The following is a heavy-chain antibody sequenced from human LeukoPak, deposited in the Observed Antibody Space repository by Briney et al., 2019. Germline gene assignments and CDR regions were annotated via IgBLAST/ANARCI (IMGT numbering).Heavy chain of an antibody. V-gene: IGHV3-7*04. CDR3: ARAGWRDFWSGYLAGDAFDI. CDR1: GFTFSSYW. J-gene: IGHJ3*02. Sequence: PGGSLRLSCAASGFTFSSYWMSWVRQAPGKGLEWVANRKQDGSEKYYVDSVKGRFTISRDNAKNSLYLQMNSLRAEDTAVYYCARAGWRDFWSGYLAGDAFDIWGQGTMVTVSS. CDR2: RKQDGSEK. D-gene: IGHD3-3*01.